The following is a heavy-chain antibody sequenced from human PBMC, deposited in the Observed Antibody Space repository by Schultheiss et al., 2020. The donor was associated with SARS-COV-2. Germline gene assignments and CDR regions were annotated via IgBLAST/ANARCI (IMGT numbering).Heavy chain of an antibody. CDR2: IYYSGST. D-gene: IGHD2-2*01. J-gene: IGHJ4*02. CDR1: GGSITSYY. CDR3: ARGVIDQLLPKLYYFDY. V-gene: IGHV4-59*06. Sequence: LSLTCTVSGGSITSYYWSWIRQPPGKGLEWIGYIYYSGSTYYNPSLKSRVTISVDTSKNQFSLKLSSVTAADTAVYYCARGVIDQLLPKLYYFDYWGQGTLVTVSS.